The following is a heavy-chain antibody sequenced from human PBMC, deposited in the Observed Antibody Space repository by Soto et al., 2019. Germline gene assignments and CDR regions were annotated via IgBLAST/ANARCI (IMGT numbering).Heavy chain of an antibody. J-gene: IGHJ4*02. CDR1: GFPFTSYG. Sequence: QVQLVESGGGVVQPGRSLRLSCAASGFPFTSYGMHWVREGPDKGLEWVAIISYDGSDKYYADSVKGRFTISRDNSKNTSYLQINSLRLEDTALYYCVGGQYYFDYRGQGALVIVSS. D-gene: IGHD3-10*01. CDR3: VGGQYYFDY. V-gene: IGHV3-30*03. CDR2: ISYDGSDK.